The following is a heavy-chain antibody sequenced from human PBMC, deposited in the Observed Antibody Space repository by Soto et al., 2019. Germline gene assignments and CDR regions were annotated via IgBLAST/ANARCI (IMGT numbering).Heavy chain of an antibody. J-gene: IGHJ6*02. CDR2: ISYDGSNK. V-gene: IGHV3-30-3*01. Sequence: SLRLSCSASGFTFSSYAMHWVRQAPGKGLEWVAVISYDGSNKYYADSVKGRFTISRDNSKNTLYLQMNSLRAEDTAVYYCARDLAMGMGDYYYYGMDVWGQGTTVTVSS. CDR1: GFTFSSYA. CDR3: ARDLAMGMGDYYYYGMDV. D-gene: IGHD5-18*01.